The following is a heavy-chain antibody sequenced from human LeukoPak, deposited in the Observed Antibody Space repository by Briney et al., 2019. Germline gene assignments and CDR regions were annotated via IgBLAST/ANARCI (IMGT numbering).Heavy chain of an antibody. V-gene: IGHV3-73*01. D-gene: IGHD6-19*01. CDR3: ATLGETSGWYPDH. J-gene: IGHJ4*02. CDR1: GFTVSGSA. Sequence: GGSLRLSCAASGFTVSGSAMHWVRQATGKGLEWLGRVRSKGYNYATAYGASVKDRFIISRDDSKSTAYLQMSSLKSEDTAVYYCATLGETSGWYPDHWGQGTLVTVSS. CDR2: VRSKGYNYAT.